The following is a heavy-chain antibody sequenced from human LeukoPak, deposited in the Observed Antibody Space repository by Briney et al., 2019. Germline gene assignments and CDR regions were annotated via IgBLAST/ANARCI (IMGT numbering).Heavy chain of an antibody. CDR3: AKDRDSTTPLFSNLDV. J-gene: IGHJ6*04. Sequence: GGSLRLSCAASGFTFSSYGMHWVRQAPGKGLEWVAFMRFDGSYKYFADSVKGRFTISRDNSKNTLYLQMSSLRSDDTAVYYCAKDRDSTTPLFSNLDVWGKGTTVTVSS. V-gene: IGHV3-30*02. CDR1: GFTFSSYG. CDR2: MRFDGSYK. D-gene: IGHD2-2*01.